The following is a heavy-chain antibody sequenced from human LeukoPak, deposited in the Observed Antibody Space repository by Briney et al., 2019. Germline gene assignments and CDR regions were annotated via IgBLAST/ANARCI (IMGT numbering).Heavy chain of an antibody. V-gene: IGHV3-7*01. CDR1: GFTFSSYW. CDR3: AKDRKDYYDSYYFDY. Sequence: GGSLRLSCAASGFTFSSYWMSWVRQAPGKGLEWVANIKQDGSEKYYVDSVKGRFTISRDNSKNTLYLQMNSLRAEDTAVYYCAKDRKDYYDSYYFDYWGQGTLVTVSS. J-gene: IGHJ4*02. CDR2: IKQDGSEK. D-gene: IGHD3-22*01.